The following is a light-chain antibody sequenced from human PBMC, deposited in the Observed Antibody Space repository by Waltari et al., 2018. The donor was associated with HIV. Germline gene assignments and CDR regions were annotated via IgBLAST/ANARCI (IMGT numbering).Light chain of an antibody. Sequence: DVVMTQSPVSLPVTLGQPASISCRSSQGLVYSDGNTDLNLLQQRPGQSPRRLIYKVSIRDSGVPDRFSGSGSGTDFTLKISRVEAEDVAVYYCLQGTHWPWSFGQGTRLEIK. V-gene: IGKV2-30*01. CDR2: KVS. J-gene: IGKJ5*01. CDR3: LQGTHWPWS. CDR1: QGLVYSDGNTD.